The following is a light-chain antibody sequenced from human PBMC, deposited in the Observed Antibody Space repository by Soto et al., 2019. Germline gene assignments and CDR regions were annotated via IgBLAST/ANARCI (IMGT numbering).Light chain of an antibody. CDR1: QSISSW. CDR3: QQYNSYWVT. V-gene: IGKV1-5*01. J-gene: IGKJ2*01. CDR2: DAS. Sequence: DIQMTQSPSTLSASVGDRVTITCRASQSISSWLAWYQQKPGKAPKLLIYDASSLESGVPSRFSGSGSGTEFTLTISSLQPDDFATYYCQQYNSYWVTFGQGTELEIK.